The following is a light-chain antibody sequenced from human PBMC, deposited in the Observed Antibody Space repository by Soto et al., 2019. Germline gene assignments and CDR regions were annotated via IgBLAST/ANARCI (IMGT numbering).Light chain of an antibody. Sequence: EIVLTQSPATLSSSPGERATLSCRASQTVNSRLAWYHQKPGQAPRLLIYGASTRATGIPARFSGSGSGTEFTLTINSLQSEDFAVYYCQQYNNWPRTFGQGTKVDIK. J-gene: IGKJ1*01. CDR3: QQYNNWPRT. V-gene: IGKV3-15*01. CDR1: QTVNSR. CDR2: GAS.